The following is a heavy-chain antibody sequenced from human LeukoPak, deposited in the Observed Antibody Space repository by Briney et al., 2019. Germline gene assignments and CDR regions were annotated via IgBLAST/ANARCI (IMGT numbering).Heavy chain of an antibody. CDR2: IYTSGST. Sequence: SETLSLTCTVSGGSISSGSYYWSWIRQPAGKGLEWIGRIYTSGSTNYNPSLKSRVTISVDTSKNQFSLKLSSVTAADTAVYYCARGHSSGWYGGQTFDYWGQGTLVTVSS. D-gene: IGHD6-19*01. J-gene: IGHJ4*02. V-gene: IGHV4-61*02. CDR1: GGSISSGSYY. CDR3: ARGHSSGWYGGQTFDY.